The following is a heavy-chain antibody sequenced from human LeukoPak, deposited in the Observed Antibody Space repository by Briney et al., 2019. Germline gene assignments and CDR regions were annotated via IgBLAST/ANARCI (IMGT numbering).Heavy chain of an antibody. CDR2: ISSNGGST. V-gene: IGHV3-64*02. D-gene: IGHD2-21*02. CDR3: ARDGGTYCGGDCYGD. Sequence: GGSLRLSCAASGFTFSNYAMNWVRQAPGKGLEYVSGISSNGGSTNYADSVKGRFTISRDNSKNTLYLQMGSLRAEDMAVYYCARDGGTYCGGDCYGDWGQGTLVTVSS. J-gene: IGHJ4*02. CDR1: GFTFSNYA.